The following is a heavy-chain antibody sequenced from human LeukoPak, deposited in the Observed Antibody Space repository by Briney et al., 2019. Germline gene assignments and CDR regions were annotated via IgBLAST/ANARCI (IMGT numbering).Heavy chain of an antibody. CDR1: GFTFSDSY. Sequence: GGSLRLSCAASGFTFSDSYMTWVRQAPGKGVEWVAYISGSGHDINYSESAKGRFTISRDNAKNSLYLQMNSLRAEDTAVYYCARDGVFRSSAPDYWGQGTLVTVSS. D-gene: IGHD6-6*01. CDR3: ARDGVFRSSAPDY. CDR2: ISGSGHDI. V-gene: IGHV3-11*04. J-gene: IGHJ4*02.